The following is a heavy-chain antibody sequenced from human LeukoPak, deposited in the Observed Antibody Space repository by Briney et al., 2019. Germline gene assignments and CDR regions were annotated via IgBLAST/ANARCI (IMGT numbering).Heavy chain of an antibody. D-gene: IGHD3-22*01. J-gene: IGHJ4*02. CDR1: GFTVSSNY. Sequence: GGPLRLSCAASGFTVSSNYMSWLRQAPGKGLEWVSVIYSGGSTSYADSVKGRFTISRDNSKNTLYLQMNRLRAEDTAVYYCARYRRSTMITYYFDYWGQGTLVTVSS. V-gene: IGHV3-66*01. CDR2: IYSGGST. CDR3: ARYRRSTMITYYFDY.